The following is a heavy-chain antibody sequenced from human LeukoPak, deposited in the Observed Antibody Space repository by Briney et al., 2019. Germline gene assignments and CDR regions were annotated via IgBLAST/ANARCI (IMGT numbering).Heavy chain of an antibody. V-gene: IGHV3-9*01. CDR1: GFTFDDYA. CDR3: AVHYYDSSGQNRYFDY. CDR2: ISWNSGSI. D-gene: IGHD3-22*01. J-gene: IGHJ4*02. Sequence: GGSLRLSCAASGFTFDDYAMHWDRQAPGKGLEWVSGISWNSGSIGYADSVKGRFTISRDNAKNSLYLQMNSLRAEDTALYYCAVHYYDSSGQNRYFDYWGQGTLVTVSS.